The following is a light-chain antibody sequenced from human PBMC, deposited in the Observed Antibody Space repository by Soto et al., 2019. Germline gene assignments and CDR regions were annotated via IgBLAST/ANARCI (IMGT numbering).Light chain of an antibody. Sequence: DIQMTQSPSSLSASVGDRVTITCRASQSISTYLNWYQQKPGKAPILLIYTASSLQSGVPSGFSGSGSGTDFTLTISSLQPEDFATYYCQQSYSTPYTFGQGTKLEIK. CDR3: QQSYSTPYT. J-gene: IGKJ2*01. V-gene: IGKV1-39*01. CDR1: QSISTY. CDR2: TAS.